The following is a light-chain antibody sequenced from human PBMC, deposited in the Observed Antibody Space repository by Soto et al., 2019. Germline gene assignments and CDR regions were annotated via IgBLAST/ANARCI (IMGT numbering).Light chain of an antibody. J-gene: IGKJ1*01. CDR3: QPYNSYWT. CDR1: QSISSW. CDR2: KAS. V-gene: IGKV1-5*03. Sequence: DIQMTQSPSTLSASVGDRVTITCRASQSISSWLAWYQQKPGKAPKLLIYKASSLESGVPSRFSVSGSGTEFTLTISSLQPDDFATYYCQPYNSYWTFGQGTKVEIK.